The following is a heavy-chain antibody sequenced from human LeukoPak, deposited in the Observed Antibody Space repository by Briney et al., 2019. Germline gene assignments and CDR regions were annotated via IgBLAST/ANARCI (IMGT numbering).Heavy chain of an antibody. D-gene: IGHD6-13*01. CDR3: ARRGGSSWSSFDY. Sequence: SGGSLRLSCAASGFIFDNYAMNWVRQAPGKGLEWLTGISGFGGSTYYAASAKGRFTISRDNSGNTLFLQLNNLRVEDTAVYYCARRGGSSWSSFDYWGQGSLVTVSS. V-gene: IGHV3-23*01. J-gene: IGHJ4*02. CDR1: GFIFDNYA. CDR2: ISGFGGST.